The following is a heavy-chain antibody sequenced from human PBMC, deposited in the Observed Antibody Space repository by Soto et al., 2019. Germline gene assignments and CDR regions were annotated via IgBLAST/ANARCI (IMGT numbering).Heavy chain of an antibody. V-gene: IGHV3-21*01. D-gene: IGHD3-22*01. J-gene: IGHJ3*02. CDR1: GFTFSSYS. CDR2: ISSSSSYI. Sequence: GGSLRLSWAASGFTFSSYSMNWVRQAPGKGLEWVSSISSSSSYIYYADSVKGRFTISRDNAKNSLYLQMNSLRAEDTAVYYCARGGAEIVVVTNDAFDIWGQGTMVTVSS. CDR3: ARGGAEIVVVTNDAFDI.